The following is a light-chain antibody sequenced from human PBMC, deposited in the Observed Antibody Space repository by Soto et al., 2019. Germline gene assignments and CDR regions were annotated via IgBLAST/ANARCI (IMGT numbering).Light chain of an antibody. J-gene: IGKJ2*01. V-gene: IGKV3-11*01. CDR2: DAS. CDR3: PQRSSWPLYT. CDR1: QSVSSY. Sequence: EIVLTQSPATLSLSPGERSTLSCRASQSVSSYLAWYQQKPGQAPRLLIYDASNRATGIPDRFSGSVSGTDCTLTISSLEPEDVAVYYCPQRSSWPLYTGGQGTKLEIK.